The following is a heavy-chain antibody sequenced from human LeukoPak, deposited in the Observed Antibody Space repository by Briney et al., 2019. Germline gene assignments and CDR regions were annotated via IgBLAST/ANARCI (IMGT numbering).Heavy chain of an antibody. D-gene: IGHD1-1*01. CDR2: INHGGST. CDR1: GGSFSGNY. Sequence: KPSETLSLTCAVYGGSFSGNYWSWIRQPPGKGLEWIGEINHGGSTNYNPSLKSRVTISVDTSKNQFSLKLSSVTAADTAVYYCARGTGTPVYYQYGLDVWGQGTAVTVSS. V-gene: IGHV4-34*01. CDR3: ARGTGTPVYYQYGLDV. J-gene: IGHJ6*02.